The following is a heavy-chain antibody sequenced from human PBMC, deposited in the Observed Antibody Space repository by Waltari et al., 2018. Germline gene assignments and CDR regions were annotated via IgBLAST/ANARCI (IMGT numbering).Heavy chain of an antibody. CDR1: GYTFTAYY. D-gene: IGHD1-7*01. CDR3: AREALGGTKAFDM. Sequence: QIQIMQSGAEVKKPGASVKVSCQASGYTFTAYYIHWARQAPGQGLEWMGWINSNAGGADCAQRFQGRVTVTRDTSISTVYMELSGLTSDDTAVYYCAREALGGTKAFDMWGQGTMVTVSS. CDR2: INSNAGGA. J-gene: IGHJ3*02. V-gene: IGHV1-2*02.